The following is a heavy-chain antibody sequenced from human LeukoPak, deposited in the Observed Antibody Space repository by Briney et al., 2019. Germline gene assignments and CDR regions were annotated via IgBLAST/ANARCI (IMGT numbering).Heavy chain of an antibody. CDR3: ARDRPMIIVADAFDI. D-gene: IGHD3-22*01. CDR2: ISYDGSNK. J-gene: IGHJ3*02. CDR1: GFTFSSYG. Sequence: GGSLRLSCAASGFTFSSYGTHWVRQAPGKGLEWVAVISYDGSNKYYADSVKGRFTISRDNSKNTLYLQMNSLRAEDTAVYYCARDRPMIIVADAFDIWGQGTMVTVSS. V-gene: IGHV3-30*03.